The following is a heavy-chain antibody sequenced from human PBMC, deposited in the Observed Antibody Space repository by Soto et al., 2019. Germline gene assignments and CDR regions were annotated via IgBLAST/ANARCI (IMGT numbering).Heavy chain of an antibody. V-gene: IGHV3-7*01. Sequence: EVQLVESGGGLVQPGGSLRLSCAASGFTFSDYSINWVRQAPGKGLEWVAKINQDGSEKYYGDSVKGRFTISRDNAKNSLFLQMSSLRVEDTAVYYCAKAVTVAGTLSYYWGQGTLVTVSS. CDR2: INQDGSEK. D-gene: IGHD6-19*01. CDR3: AKAVTVAGTLSYY. CDR1: GFTFSDYS. J-gene: IGHJ4*02.